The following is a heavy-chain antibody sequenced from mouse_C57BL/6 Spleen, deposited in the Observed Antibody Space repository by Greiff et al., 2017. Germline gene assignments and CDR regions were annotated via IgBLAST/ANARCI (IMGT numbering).Heavy chain of an antibody. V-gene: IGHV1-50*01. CDR2: IDPSDSYT. J-gene: IGHJ1*03. D-gene: IGHD1-1*01. Sequence: QVQLKQPGAELVKPGASVKLSCKASGYTFTSYWMQWVKQRPGQGLEWIGEIDPSDSYTNYNHKFKGKATLTVDTSSSPAYMQLSSLTSEDSAVYYFARSGGITTVENWYFDVWGTGTTVTVSS. CDR1: GYTFTSYW. CDR3: ARSGGITTVENWYFDV.